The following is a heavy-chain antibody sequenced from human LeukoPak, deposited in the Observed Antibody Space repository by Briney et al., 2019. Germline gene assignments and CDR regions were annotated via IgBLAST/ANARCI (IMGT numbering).Heavy chain of an antibody. D-gene: IGHD1/OR15-1a*01. Sequence: PGGSLRHSCAASGFILSNHWMTWVRQAPGKGPEWVANMNKDGSEKYYVDSVEGRFTISRDTAKNSLYLQMNNLRAEDTALYYCARNNDMDVWGQGTTVIVSS. J-gene: IGHJ6*02. CDR3: ARNNDMDV. V-gene: IGHV3-7*03. CDR1: GFILSNHW. CDR2: MNKDGSEK.